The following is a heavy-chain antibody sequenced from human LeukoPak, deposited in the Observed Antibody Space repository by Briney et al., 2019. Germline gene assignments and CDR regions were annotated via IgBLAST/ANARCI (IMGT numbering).Heavy chain of an antibody. J-gene: IGHJ4*02. CDR2: IKQDGSEK. V-gene: IGHV3-7*01. CDR1: GFTFSSYW. D-gene: IGHD2-2*01. Sequence: GGSLRLSCAASGFTFSSYWTTWVRQAPGKGLEWVANIKQDGSEKYYVDSVKGRFTISRDNAKNSLNLQMNSLRVEDTAVYYCASGDLGFCSSTSCRRAFDYWGQGTLVTVSS. CDR3: ASGDLGFCSSTSCRRAFDY.